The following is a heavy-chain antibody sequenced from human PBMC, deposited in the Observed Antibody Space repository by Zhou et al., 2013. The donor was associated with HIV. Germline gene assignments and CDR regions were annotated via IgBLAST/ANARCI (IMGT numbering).Heavy chain of an antibody. D-gene: IGHD3-10*01. V-gene: IGHV4-34*01. CDR1: GVSFSGNY. CDR3: ASDYYGSGTYYP. Sequence: QVQLQQWGAGLLKPSETLSLTCAVYGVSFSGNYCSWIRQPPGKGLEWIGEINESGNTNYNPSLKSRVTISVDTSKKQFSLKLSSVTAADTAVYYCASDYYGSGTYYPWGQGTLVIVSS. CDR2: INESGNT. J-gene: IGHJ5*02.